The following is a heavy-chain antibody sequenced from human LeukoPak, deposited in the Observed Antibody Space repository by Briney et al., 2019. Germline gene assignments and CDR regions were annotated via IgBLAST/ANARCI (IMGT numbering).Heavy chain of an antibody. V-gene: IGHV1-69*13. J-gene: IGHJ6*04. CDR2: IIPIFGTA. CDR1: GGTFSSYA. Sequence: ASVKVSCKASGGTFSSYAISWVRQAPGQGLEWMGGIIPIFGTANYAQKFQGRVTITADESTSTAYMELSSLRSEDTAVYYCARGSMVRGVIRPYYYYYGMDVWGKGTTVTVSS. D-gene: IGHD3-10*01. CDR3: ARGSMVRGVIRPYYYYYGMDV.